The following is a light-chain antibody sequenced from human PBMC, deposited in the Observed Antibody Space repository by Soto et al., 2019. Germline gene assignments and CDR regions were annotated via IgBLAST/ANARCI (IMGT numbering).Light chain of an antibody. V-gene: IGKV1-5*03. J-gene: IGKJ1*01. CDR2: KAS. CDR3: QQYNSSPWT. CDR1: QSSSSW. Sequence: DIPMTQSPSTLAASVGDRVTITCRASQSSSSWLDWYQQKPGKAPNLLIYKASSLESGVPSRFSRSGSGTEFTLTISSLQPDDFATYYCQQYNSSPWTFGQGTKVEIK.